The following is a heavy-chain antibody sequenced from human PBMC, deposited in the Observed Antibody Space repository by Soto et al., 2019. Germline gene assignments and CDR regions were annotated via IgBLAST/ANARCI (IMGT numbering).Heavy chain of an antibody. CDR2: VYNDGSA. V-gene: IGHV4-4*02. D-gene: IGHD3-22*01. J-gene: IGHJ4*02. CDR3: ARLVYDSRLNYLYFDH. CDR1: GVSISSGNW. Sequence: SETLSLTCDVSGVSISSGNWRSWVRQPPGKGLEWIAEVYNDGSANYHPSLESRATISVDRSKNQFSLRLSSVTAADTGKYYCARLVYDSRLNYLYFDHWGQGTLDTVSS.